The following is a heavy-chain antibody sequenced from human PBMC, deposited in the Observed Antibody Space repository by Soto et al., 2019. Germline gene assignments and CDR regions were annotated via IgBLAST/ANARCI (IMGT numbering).Heavy chain of an antibody. CDR1: GDSISGSPYF. CDR2: IFYDGYT. D-gene: IGHD6-13*01. CDR3: ARLQAADPHY. Sequence: QVQLQESGPGLVMPSETLSLTCTVSGDSISGSPYFWGWIRQPPGKRLEWIGSIFYDGYTLYTPSRKSRVTISVDTSKNQFSLNLTSVAAADTAIYFCARLQAADPHYWGQGILVPVSS. J-gene: IGHJ4*02. V-gene: IGHV4-39*01.